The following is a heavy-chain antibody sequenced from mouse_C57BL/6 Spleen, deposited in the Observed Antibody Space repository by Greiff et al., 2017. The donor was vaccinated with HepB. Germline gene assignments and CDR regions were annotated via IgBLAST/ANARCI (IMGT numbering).Heavy chain of an antibody. CDR1: GYTFTSYW. D-gene: IGHD1-1*01. CDR2: IDPSDSET. CDR3: AIDYYGSSYAMDY. V-gene: IGHV1-52*01. J-gene: IGHJ4*01. Sequence: QVQLQQPGAELVRPGSSVKLSCKASGYTFTSYWMHWVKQRPIQGLEWIGNIDPSDSETHYNQKFKDKATLTVDKSSSTAYMQLSSLTSEDSAVYYCAIDYYGSSYAMDYWGQGTSVTVSS.